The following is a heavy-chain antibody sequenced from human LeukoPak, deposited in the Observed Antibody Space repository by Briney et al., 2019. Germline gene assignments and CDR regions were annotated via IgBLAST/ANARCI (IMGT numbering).Heavy chain of an antibody. CDR3: ARGSLFDI. CDR2: INHSGST. CDR1: GGSISGGIYY. J-gene: IGHJ3*02. Sequence: PSETLSLTCTVSGGSISGGIYYWSWIRQPPGKGLEWIGEINHSGSTNYNPSLKSRVTISVDTSKNQFSLKLSSVTAADTAVYYCARGSLFDIWGQGTMVTVSS. V-gene: IGHV4-39*07. D-gene: IGHD2-15*01.